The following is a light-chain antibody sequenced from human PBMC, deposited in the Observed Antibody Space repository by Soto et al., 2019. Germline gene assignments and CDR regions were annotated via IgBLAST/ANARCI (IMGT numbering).Light chain of an antibody. CDR3: QQYGSSSYT. CDR1: QSVSSTY. CDR2: GAS. V-gene: IGKV3-20*01. Sequence: EIVLTQSPGTLSLSPGERATLSCRASQSVSSTYLAWYQQNPGQAPRLLIYGASSRATGIPDRFSGSGSGTDFTLTISRLESEDLAVYFCQQYGSSSYTFGQGTKLEIK. J-gene: IGKJ2*01.